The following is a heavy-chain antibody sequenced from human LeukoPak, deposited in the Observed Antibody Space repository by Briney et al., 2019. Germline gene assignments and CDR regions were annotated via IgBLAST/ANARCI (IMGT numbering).Heavy chain of an antibody. Sequence: GGSLRLSCAASGFTFSSYSMNWVRQAPGKGLEWVSSISSSSSYIYYADSVKGRFTISRDNAKNSLYLQMNSLRAEDTAVYYCARDDRYYYGSGSYIWGQGTMVTVSS. CDR1: GFTFSSYS. J-gene: IGHJ3*02. CDR2: ISSSSSYI. CDR3: ARDDRYYYGSGSYI. D-gene: IGHD3-10*01. V-gene: IGHV3-21*01.